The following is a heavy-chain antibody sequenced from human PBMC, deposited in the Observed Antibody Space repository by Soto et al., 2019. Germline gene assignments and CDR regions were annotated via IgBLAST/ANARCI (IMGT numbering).Heavy chain of an antibody. V-gene: IGHV1-18*04. CDR1: GYIFSGYG. J-gene: IGHJ6*02. D-gene: IGHD6-13*01. CDR3: AREAAAERNYYGLDV. Sequence: QVQLVQSGPEVRKPGASVKVSCKASGYIFSGYGISWVRQAPGQGLEWMAWISGYNGNTKFGERVQGRVNVTTDTSTSTAYMELRGLRSDDTAVYYCAREAAAERNYYGLDVWGQGTTVIVSS. CDR2: ISGYNGNT.